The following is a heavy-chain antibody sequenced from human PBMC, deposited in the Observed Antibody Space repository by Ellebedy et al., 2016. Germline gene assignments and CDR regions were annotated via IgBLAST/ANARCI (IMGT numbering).Heavy chain of an antibody. CDR2: LSGSGPKT. V-gene: IGHV3-23*01. Sequence: LSLTXXASGFTFKTYAMSWVRQAPGEGLEWVSTLSGSGPKTYYADSVQGRFTISRDNSKSTLYLQMNSLRAEDTAVYYCAKHETDGDYYFDLWGRGTLVTVSS. D-gene: IGHD2-21*01. CDR1: GFTFKTYA. J-gene: IGHJ2*01. CDR3: AKHETDGDYYFDL.